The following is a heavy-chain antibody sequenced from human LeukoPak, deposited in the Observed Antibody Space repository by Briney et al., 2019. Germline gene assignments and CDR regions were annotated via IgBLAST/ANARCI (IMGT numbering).Heavy chain of an antibody. D-gene: IGHD2-15*01. CDR1: GFTFSSYG. Sequence: GGSLRLSCAASGFTFSSYGMHWVRQAPGKGLEWVAVISYDGSNKYYADSVKGRFTISRDNSKNTLYLQMNSLRAEDTAVYYCAKDSGEYCSGGSCYVFDYWGQGTLVTVSS. CDR3: AKDSGEYCSGGSCYVFDY. V-gene: IGHV3-30*18. CDR2: ISYDGSNK. J-gene: IGHJ4*02.